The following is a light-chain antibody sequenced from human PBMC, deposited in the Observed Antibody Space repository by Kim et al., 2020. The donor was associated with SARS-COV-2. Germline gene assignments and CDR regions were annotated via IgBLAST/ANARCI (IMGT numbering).Light chain of an antibody. V-gene: IGKV3-11*01. CDR3: QRRSSWPLT. Sequence: DIVLTQSPATLSLSPGERATLSCRASQSVSTTLAWYQERSGQAPWVLFYDASNRATGIPARFSGSGSGTDFTLTISSLQPEVFAVYYCQRRSSWPLTFGGGTKVDIK. CDR1: QSVSTT. J-gene: IGKJ4*01. CDR2: DAS.